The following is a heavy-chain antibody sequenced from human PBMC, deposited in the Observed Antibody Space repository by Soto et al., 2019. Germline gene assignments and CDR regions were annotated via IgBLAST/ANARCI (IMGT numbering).Heavy chain of an antibody. CDR1: GYTFTTYS. V-gene: IGHV1-18*01. J-gene: IGHJ5*02. Sequence: ASVKVSCKASGYTFTTYSINWVRQAPGQGLEWMGWISAYNGDTDYAQNFQGRVTMTTDTSTSTAYMELRSLRAEDTAVYYCAKGNYYSGGWYWFDPWGQGTLVTVSS. D-gene: IGHD6-19*01. CDR2: ISAYNGDT. CDR3: AKGNYYSGGWYWFDP.